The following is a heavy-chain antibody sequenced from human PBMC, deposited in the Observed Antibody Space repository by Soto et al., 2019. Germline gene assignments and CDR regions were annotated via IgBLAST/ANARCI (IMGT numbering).Heavy chain of an antibody. CDR2: IIPIFGTA. Sequence: SVKVSCKASGGTFSSYAISWVRQAPGQGLEWMGGIIPIFGTANYAQKFQGRVTITADESTSTAYMELSSLRSEDTAVYYCASSYYYDSSGYYYSTDYWGQGTLVTVSS. V-gene: IGHV1-69*13. CDR1: GGTFSSYA. CDR3: ASSYYYDSSGYYYSTDY. D-gene: IGHD3-22*01. J-gene: IGHJ4*02.